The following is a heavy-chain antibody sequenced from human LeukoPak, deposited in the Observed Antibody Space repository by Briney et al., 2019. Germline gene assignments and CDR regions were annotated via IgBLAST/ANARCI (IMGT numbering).Heavy chain of an antibody. J-gene: IGHJ6*02. V-gene: IGHV4-34*01. Sequence: SKTLSLTCAVYGGSFSGYYWSWIRQPPGKGLEWIGEINHSGSTNYNPSLKSRVTISVDTSKNQFSLKLSSVTAADTAVYYCARASRIAAAGNPKNYYYYGMDVWGQGTTVTVSS. CDR3: ARASRIAAAGNPKNYYYYGMDV. CDR2: INHSGST. CDR1: GGSFSGYY. D-gene: IGHD6-13*01.